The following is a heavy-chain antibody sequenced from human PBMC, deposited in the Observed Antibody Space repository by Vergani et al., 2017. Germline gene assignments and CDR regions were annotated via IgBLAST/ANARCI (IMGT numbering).Heavy chain of an antibody. CDR1: GGSISSGDYY. Sequence: QVQLQESGPGLVKPSQTLSLTCTVSGGSISSGDYYWSCIRQPPGKGLEWIGYIYYSGSTYYNPSLKSLVTISVDTSKNQFSLKLSSVTAADTAVYYCARGGSYYWIDYWGQGTLVTVSS. CDR3: ARGGSYYWIDY. CDR2: IYYSGST. V-gene: IGHV4-30-4*08. D-gene: IGHD1-26*01. J-gene: IGHJ4*02.